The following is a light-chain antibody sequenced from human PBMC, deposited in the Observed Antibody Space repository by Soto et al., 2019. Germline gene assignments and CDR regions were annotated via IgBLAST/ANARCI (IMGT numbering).Light chain of an antibody. CDR3: QQRSNWPPIT. V-gene: IGKV3-11*01. Sequence: EIVMTQSPATLSVSPGERATLSCRASQSVSDYLAWYQQTPGQPPRLLIYDASNRATGIPARFSGSGSGTDFTLTISSLEPEDFAVYYCQQRSNWPPITFGQGTRLEIK. J-gene: IGKJ5*01. CDR2: DAS. CDR1: QSVSDY.